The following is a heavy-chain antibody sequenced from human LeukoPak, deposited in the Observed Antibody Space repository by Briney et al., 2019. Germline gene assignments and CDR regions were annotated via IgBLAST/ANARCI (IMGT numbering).Heavy chain of an antibody. CDR3: ARDHRAARPWGYYYYMDV. Sequence: GGSLRLSCAASGFAASGFTFSTFGMHWVRQAPGKGLEWVAFIRYDGSNKYYADSVKGRFTISRDNSKNTLYLQMNSLRAEDTAVYYCARDHRAARPWGYYYYMDVWGKGTTVTVSS. J-gene: IGHJ6*03. CDR2: IRYDGSNK. V-gene: IGHV3-30*02. CDR1: GFTFSTFG. D-gene: IGHD6-6*01.